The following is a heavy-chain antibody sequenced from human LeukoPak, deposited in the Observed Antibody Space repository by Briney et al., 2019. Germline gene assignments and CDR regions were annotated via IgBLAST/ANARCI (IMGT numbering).Heavy chain of an antibody. Sequence: GGSLRLSCAASGFTFSDYHMSWIRQAPGKGLEGVAYISTSGSTIYYADSVKGQFTISRDNSNNTLYLHMNSLRPEDTAVYYCARGAGTTVYYMDVWGKGTTVTVSS. V-gene: IGHV3-11*04. J-gene: IGHJ6*03. D-gene: IGHD1-7*01. CDR3: ARGAGTTVYYMDV. CDR2: ISTSGSTI. CDR1: GFTFSDYH.